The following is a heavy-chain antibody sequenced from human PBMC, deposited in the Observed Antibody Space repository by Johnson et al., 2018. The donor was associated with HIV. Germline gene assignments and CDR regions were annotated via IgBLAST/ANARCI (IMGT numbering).Heavy chain of an antibody. CDR3: AMPSMVQGGPDAFDI. CDR2: IKQAGSEK. D-gene: IGHD3-10*01. CDR1: GFTFSRYW. J-gene: IGHJ3*02. Sequence: EVQLVESGGGLVQPGGSLRLSCAASGFTFSRYWMSWVRQAPGKGLEWVANIKQAGSEKYYVASMKGRFTISRNNAKNSLYLQMNSLRAEDTAVYYCAMPSMVQGGPDAFDIWGQGTMVTVSS. V-gene: IGHV3-7*05.